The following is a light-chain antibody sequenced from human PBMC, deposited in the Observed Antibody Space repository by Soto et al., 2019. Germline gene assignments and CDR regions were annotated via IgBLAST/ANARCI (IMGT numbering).Light chain of an antibody. V-gene: IGLV6-57*04. Sequence: NFMLTQPHSVSESPGKTVTISCTRSSGSIASNYVQWYQQRPGSAPTTVIYEDNQRPSGVPDRFSGSIDSSSNSASLTISGLKTEDEADHYCQSYDSSNPVFGGGTKVTVL. CDR2: EDN. J-gene: IGLJ2*01. CDR1: SGSIASNY. CDR3: QSYDSSNPV.